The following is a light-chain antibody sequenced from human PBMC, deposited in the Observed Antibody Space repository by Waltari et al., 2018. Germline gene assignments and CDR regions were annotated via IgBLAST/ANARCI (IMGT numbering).Light chain of an antibody. CDR2: GAS. Sequence: VILTQSPATLSLSPGERATLSCRASQSVGSYLAWYQRKPGEAPRLLIYGASNRATGIPDRFSGSGSGTEFTLTISSLEPEDLAVYYCQKYSSSPLAFGG. CDR3: QKYSSSPLA. V-gene: IGKV3-20*01. CDR1: QSVGSY. J-gene: IGKJ4*01.